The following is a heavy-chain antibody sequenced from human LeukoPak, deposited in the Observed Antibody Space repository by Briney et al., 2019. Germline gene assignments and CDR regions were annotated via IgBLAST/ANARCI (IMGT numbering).Heavy chain of an antibody. J-gene: IGHJ6*03. D-gene: IGHD3-9*01. CDR1: GYTFTGYY. CDR2: INPNSGGT. CDR3: ARTNYDILTGYYYYYYMDV. Sequence: ASVKVSCKASGYTFTGYYMHWVRQAPGQGLEWMGWINPNSGGTNYAQKFQGRVTMTRDTSISTAYMELRSLRSDDTAVYYCARTNYDILTGYYYYYYMDVWGKGTTVTISS. V-gene: IGHV1-2*02.